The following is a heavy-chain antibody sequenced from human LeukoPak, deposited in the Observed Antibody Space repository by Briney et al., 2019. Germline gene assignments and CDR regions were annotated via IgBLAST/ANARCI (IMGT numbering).Heavy chain of an antibody. D-gene: IGHD2-15*01. J-gene: IGHJ3*02. V-gene: IGHV3-30-3*01. Sequence: GRSLRLSCEASGFTFSSYGMHWVRQAPGKGLECVAVIAYDGSNKYYADSVKGRFTISRDNSKNTLYLQMNSLRAEDTAVYYCAREYGSVNAFDIWGQGTMVTVSS. CDR3: AREYGSVNAFDI. CDR2: IAYDGSNK. CDR1: GFTFSSYG.